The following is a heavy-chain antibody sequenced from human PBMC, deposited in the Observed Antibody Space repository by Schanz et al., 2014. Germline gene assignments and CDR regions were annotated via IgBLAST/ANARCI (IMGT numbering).Heavy chain of an antibody. V-gene: IGHV1-69*08. CDR1: GGTFSSST. CDR3: AKVDRTRYYAMDV. D-gene: IGHD3-9*01. J-gene: IGHJ6*02. CDR2: IILILDKT. Sequence: QVQLVHSGAEVKKPGSSVKVSCKASGGTFSSSTLTWVLQAPGQGLEWMGRIILILDKTNYAQKFQGRVTMTADKSTSTVYMEVSGLRSEDTAVYYCAKVDRTRYYAMDVWGQGTTVTVSS.